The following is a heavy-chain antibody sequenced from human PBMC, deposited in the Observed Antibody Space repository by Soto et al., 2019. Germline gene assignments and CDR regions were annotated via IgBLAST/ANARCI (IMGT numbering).Heavy chain of an antibody. CDR3: ARVSSVSSATNYGSGSKTYGMDV. J-gene: IGHJ6*02. CDR2: INHSGST. V-gene: IGHV4-34*01. D-gene: IGHD3-10*01. CDR1: GGSFSGYY. Sequence: SETLSLTCAVYGGSFSGYYWSGIRQPPGKGLEWIGEINHSGSTNYNPSLKSRVTISVDTSKNQFSLKLSSVTAADTAVYYCARVSSVSSATNYGSGSKTYGMDVWGQGTTVT.